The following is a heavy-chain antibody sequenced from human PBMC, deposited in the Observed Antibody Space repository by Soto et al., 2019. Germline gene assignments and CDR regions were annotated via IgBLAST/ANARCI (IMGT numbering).Heavy chain of an antibody. CDR3: ARFDIAAPPPI. V-gene: IGHV3-74*01. CDR1: GFSFSNNW. Sequence: EVQLVESGGGLVQPGGSLRLSCVASGFSFSNNWMHWVRHAPGKGPVWVSRISADGSDTHYADSVQGRFTISKDNAKNTLYLQMNTLRVEDAAVYYCARFDIAAPPPIWGKGTMVTVSS. J-gene: IGHJ3*02. CDR2: ISADGSDT. D-gene: IGHD6-13*01.